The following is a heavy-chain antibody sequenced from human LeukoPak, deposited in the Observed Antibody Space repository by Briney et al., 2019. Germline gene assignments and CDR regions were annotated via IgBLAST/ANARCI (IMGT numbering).Heavy chain of an antibody. D-gene: IGHD2-21*02. CDR1: GFTFSNAW. V-gene: IGHV3-74*01. Sequence: PGGSLRLSCAASGFTFSNAWMHWVRQAPGKGLVWVSRINSDGTTTNYADSVKGRFTISRDNAKNSLYLQMSSLRVEDTAIYFCARDTATGLDVWGQGTTVTVSS. CDR2: INSDGTTT. CDR3: ARDTATGLDV. J-gene: IGHJ6*02.